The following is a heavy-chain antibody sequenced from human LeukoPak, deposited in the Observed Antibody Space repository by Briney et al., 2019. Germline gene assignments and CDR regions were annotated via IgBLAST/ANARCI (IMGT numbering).Heavy chain of an antibody. J-gene: IGHJ4*02. V-gene: IGHV4-38-2*02. CDR2: IYHSGST. Sequence: SETLSLTCTVSGYSISSGYYWGWIRQPPGKGLEWIGSIYHSGSTYYNPSLKSRVTISVDTSKNQFSLKLSSVTAADTAVYYCARDYYDTALDYWGQGTLVTVSS. D-gene: IGHD3-22*01. CDR3: ARDYYDTALDY. CDR1: GYSISSGYY.